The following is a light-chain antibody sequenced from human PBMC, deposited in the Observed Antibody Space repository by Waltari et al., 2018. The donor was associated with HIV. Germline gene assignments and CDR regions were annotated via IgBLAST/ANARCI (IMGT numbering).Light chain of an antibody. CDR2: DAS. CDR3: QQRSNWPPYT. J-gene: IGKJ2*01. CDR1: QSVSSY. V-gene: IGKV3-11*01. Sequence: EIVLTQSPATLSLSPGARATLSCRASQSVSSYLAWYQQKPGQAPRPLIYDASNRATGIPARFSCSGSGTDFTLTITSLEPEDFAVYYGQQRSNWPPYTFGQGTKLEIK.